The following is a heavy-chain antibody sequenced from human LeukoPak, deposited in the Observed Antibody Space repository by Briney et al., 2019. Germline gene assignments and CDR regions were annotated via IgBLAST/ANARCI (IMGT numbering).Heavy chain of an antibody. CDR3: AKGEELGYCSSTSCYTNWFDP. V-gene: IGHV3-9*01. CDR1: GFTFDDYA. CDR2: ISWNSGSI. D-gene: IGHD2-2*02. J-gene: IGHJ5*02. Sequence: GRSLRLSCAASGFTFDDYAMHWVRQAPGKGLEWVSGISWNSGSIGYADSVKGRFAISRDNAKNSLYLQMNGLRAEDTALYYCAKGEELGYCSSTSCYTNWFDPWGQGTLVTVSS.